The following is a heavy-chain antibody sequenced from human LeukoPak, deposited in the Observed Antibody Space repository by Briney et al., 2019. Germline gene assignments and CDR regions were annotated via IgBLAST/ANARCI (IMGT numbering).Heavy chain of an antibody. J-gene: IGHJ4*02. V-gene: IGHV5-51*01. D-gene: IGHD2-2*01. CDR3: ARHRAPAAFDY. Sequence: GASVKISCKGSGYSFTSYWIGWVRQMPGKGLEWMGIIYPGDSDTRYSPSFQGQVTISADKSISTAYLQWSSLKASDTAMYYCARHRAPAAFDYWGQGTLVTVSS. CDR1: GYSFTSYW. CDR2: IYPGDSDT.